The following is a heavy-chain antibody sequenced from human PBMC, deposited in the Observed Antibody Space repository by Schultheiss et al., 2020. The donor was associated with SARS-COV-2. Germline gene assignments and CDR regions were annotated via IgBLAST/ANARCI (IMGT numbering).Heavy chain of an antibody. CDR3: ARDRRGYSSGWYGGFDP. CDR2: IYYSGST. V-gene: IGHV4-59*01. J-gene: IGHJ5*02. Sequence: SETLSLTCTVSGGSISSYYWSWIRQPPGKGLEWIGYIYYSGSTNYNPSLKSQITMSVDTSKNQFSLKLSSVTAADTAVYYCARDRRGYSSGWYGGFDPWGQGTLVTVSS. D-gene: IGHD6-19*01. CDR1: GGSISSYY.